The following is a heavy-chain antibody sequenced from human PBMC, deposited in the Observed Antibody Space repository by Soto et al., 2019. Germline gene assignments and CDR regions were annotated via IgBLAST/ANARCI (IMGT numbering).Heavy chain of an antibody. CDR3: TTSEDY. CDR1: GFSFSYTW. Sequence: EMQLVESGGGLVQPGGSLRLSCVGSGFSFSYTWMSWVRQAPGKGLEWVGRIKSNGDGGTTDYAAPVKGRFTISRDDSITTLYLQMNSLTTEDTGVYYCTTSEDYWGLGTLVTV. J-gene: IGHJ4*02. CDR2: IKSNGDGGTT. V-gene: IGHV3-15*01.